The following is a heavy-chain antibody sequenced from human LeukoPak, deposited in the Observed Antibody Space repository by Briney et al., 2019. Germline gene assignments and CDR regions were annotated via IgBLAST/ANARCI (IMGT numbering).Heavy chain of an antibody. Sequence: GGSLRLSCEIAGFTVSSNYMSWVRQAQGKGLEWVSVIYSGGITDYAYSVKGRFTISRDNSKNTLHLQMNNLRAEDTAVYYCARVVIRPYYFDYWGQGTLVTVSS. D-gene: IGHD4-23*01. CDR2: IYSGGIT. CDR3: ARVVIRPYYFDY. J-gene: IGHJ4*02. CDR1: GFTVSSNY. V-gene: IGHV3-66*01.